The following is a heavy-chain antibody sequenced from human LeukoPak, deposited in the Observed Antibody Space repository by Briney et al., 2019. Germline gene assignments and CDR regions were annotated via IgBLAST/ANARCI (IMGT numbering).Heavy chain of an antibody. J-gene: IGHJ4*02. V-gene: IGHV3-23*01. CDR1: GTTLSNYG. Sequence: GGSLRLSCAVSGTTLSNYGMSWVRQAPGKGLEWVAGISDSGGSTNYADSVKGRFTISRDNPKNTLYLQMNSLRAEDTAVYFCARRGVVIRVILVGFHKEAFYFDSWGQGALVTVSS. CDR2: ISDSGGST. CDR3: ARRGVVIRVILVGFHKEAFYFDS. D-gene: IGHD3-22*01.